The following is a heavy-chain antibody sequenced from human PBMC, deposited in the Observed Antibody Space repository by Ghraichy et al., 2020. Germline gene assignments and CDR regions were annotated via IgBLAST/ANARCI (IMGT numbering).Heavy chain of an antibody. Sequence: GGSLRLSCAASGFTFSSYAMSWVRQAPGKGLEWVSAISGSGGSTYYADSVKGRFTISRDNSKNTLYLQMNSLRAEDTAVYYCAKFRGGSSWRNQLNDAFDLWGQGTMVTVSS. CDR1: GFTFSSYA. D-gene: IGHD6-13*01. CDR2: ISGSGGST. V-gene: IGHV3-23*01. J-gene: IGHJ3*01. CDR3: AKFRGGSSWRNQLNDAFDL.